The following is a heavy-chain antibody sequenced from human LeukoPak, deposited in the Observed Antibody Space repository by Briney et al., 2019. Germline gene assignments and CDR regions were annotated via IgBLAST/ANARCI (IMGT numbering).Heavy chain of an antibody. Sequence: PSETLSLTRAVYGGSFSGYYWSWIRQPPGKGLEWIGEINHSGSTNYNPSLKSRVTISVDTSKNQFSLKLSSVTAADTAVYYCARGGIGRYFDYWGQGTLVTVSS. V-gene: IGHV4-34*01. CDR3: ARGGIGRYFDY. J-gene: IGHJ4*02. D-gene: IGHD1-14*01. CDR1: GGSFSGYY. CDR2: INHSGST.